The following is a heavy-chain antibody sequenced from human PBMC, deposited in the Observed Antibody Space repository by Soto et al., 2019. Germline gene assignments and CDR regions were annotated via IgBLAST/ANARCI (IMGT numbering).Heavy chain of an antibody. J-gene: IGHJ5*02. V-gene: IGHV3-7*01. CDR2: IKQDGSEK. Sequence: EVQLVESGGGLVQPGGSLRLSCAASGFTFSSYWMSWVRQAPGKGLEWVANIKQDGSEKYYVDSVKGRFTISRDNAKNSLYLQMNSVRAEDTAVYYCASRVYGSGSYSPFDPWGQGTLVTVSS. CDR1: GFTFSSYW. D-gene: IGHD3-10*01. CDR3: ASRVYGSGSYSPFDP.